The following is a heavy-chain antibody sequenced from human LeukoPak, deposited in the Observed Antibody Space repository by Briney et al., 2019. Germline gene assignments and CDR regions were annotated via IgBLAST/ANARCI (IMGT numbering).Heavy chain of an antibody. Sequence: ASVKVSCKASGYTFTGYYMHWVQQAPGQGLEWMGWINPNSGGTNYAQKFRGRVTMTRDTSISTAYMELSRLRSDDTAVYYCARAWGYSYGPHFDYWGQGTLVTVSS. CDR2: INPNSGGT. D-gene: IGHD5-18*01. CDR3: ARAWGYSYGPHFDY. V-gene: IGHV1-2*02. J-gene: IGHJ4*02. CDR1: GYTFTGYY.